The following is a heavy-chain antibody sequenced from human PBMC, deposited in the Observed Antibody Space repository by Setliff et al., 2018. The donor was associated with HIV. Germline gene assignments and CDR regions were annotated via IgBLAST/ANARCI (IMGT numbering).Heavy chain of an antibody. CDR3: AKDAGDNGYHLGLFDH. J-gene: IGHJ4*02. CDR2: TNNDGSIT. V-gene: IGHV3-74*01. CDR1: GFTLSDHW. Sequence: GGSLRLSCAASGFTLSDHWMHWVRQVPGKGLVWVSRTNNDGSITNYADFVKGRFTMSRDSAKNTLYLQMNSLRVEDTAVYYCAKDAGDNGYHLGLFDHWGQGTLVTVSS. D-gene: IGHD5-12*01.